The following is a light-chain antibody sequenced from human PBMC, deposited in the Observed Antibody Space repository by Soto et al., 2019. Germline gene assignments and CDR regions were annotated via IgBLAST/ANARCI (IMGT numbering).Light chain of an antibody. J-gene: IGLJ1*01. CDR1: NSDIGAYNY. Sequence: LTQPPSSSGSPGQSVTISCTGTNSDIGAYNYVSWYQQHPGKAPRLMIFEVSKRPSGVPYRFSGPKSGNPASLTVSGLQAEDEADYYCSSYAGSDNQEGFGTGTKVTVL. V-gene: IGLV2-8*01. CDR3: SSYAGSDNQEG. CDR2: EVS.